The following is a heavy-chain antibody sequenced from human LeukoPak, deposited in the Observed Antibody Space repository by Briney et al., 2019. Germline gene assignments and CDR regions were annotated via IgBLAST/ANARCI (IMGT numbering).Heavy chain of an antibody. D-gene: IGHD2-2*01. Sequence: SETLSLTCAVYGGSFSGYFWSWIRQPPGKGLEWIGEINHSGSTYYNPSLKSRVTISVDTSKNQFSLKLSSVTAADTAVYYCARRGGIVVVPAAIWFDPWGQGTLVTVSS. CDR1: GGSFSGYF. V-gene: IGHV4-34*01. CDR3: ARRGGIVVVPAAIWFDP. CDR2: INHSGST. J-gene: IGHJ5*02.